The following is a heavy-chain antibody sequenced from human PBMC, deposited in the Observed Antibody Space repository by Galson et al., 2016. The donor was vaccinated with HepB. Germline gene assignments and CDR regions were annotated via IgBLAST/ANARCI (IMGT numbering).Heavy chain of an antibody. J-gene: IGHJ2*01. CDR2: INTFNGNT. V-gene: IGHV1-3*04. CDR3: ARDFWLDL. D-gene: IGHD2/OR15-2a*01. Sequence: SVKVSCKASGYSFNAYNIHWVRQAPGQRLEWMGWINTFNGNTEYSQRFQGRITITKDTSASMAYMELSSLKSEDAAVYYCARDFWLDLWGRGTLVTVSS. CDR1: GYSFNAYN.